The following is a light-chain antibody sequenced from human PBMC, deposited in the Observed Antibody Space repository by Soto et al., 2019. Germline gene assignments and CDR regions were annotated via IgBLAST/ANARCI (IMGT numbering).Light chain of an antibody. CDR2: NID. CDR3: ASWDDRLSGPI. CDR1: SSNIGSNS. V-gene: IGLV1-44*01. J-gene: IGLJ2*01. Sequence: QSVMTQPPSASGTHGQRVTISCSGSSSNIGSNSVNWYQQLPGTAPKLLIYNIDQRPSGVPDRFLGSKSGSSASLAISGLQSEDEADYYCASWDDRLSGPIFGGGTKLTVL.